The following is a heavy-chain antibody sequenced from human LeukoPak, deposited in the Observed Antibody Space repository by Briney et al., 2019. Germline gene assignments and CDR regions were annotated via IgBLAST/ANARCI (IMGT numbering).Heavy chain of an antibody. CDR2: FDPEDGET. J-gene: IGHJ5*02. D-gene: IGHD2-15*01. CDR1: GYTLTELS. V-gene: IGHV1-24*01. Sequence: ASVKVSCKVSGYTLTELSMHWVRQAPGKGLEWMGGFDPEDGETIYAQKFQGRVTMTEDTSTDTAYMELSRLRSDDTAVYYCARGAPYCSGGSCYSEFDPWGQGTLVTVSS. CDR3: ARGAPYCSGGSCYSEFDP.